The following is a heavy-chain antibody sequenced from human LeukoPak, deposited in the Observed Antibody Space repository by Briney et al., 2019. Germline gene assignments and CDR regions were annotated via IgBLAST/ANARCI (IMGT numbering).Heavy chain of an antibody. D-gene: IGHD5-18*01. CDR2: ISGSGGHT. CDR3: AKDREDSAMISGVFDL. CDR1: GFTFTSYA. Sequence: GGSLRLSCTASGFTFTSYAMTWVRQAPGKGLEWVSGISGSGGHTYNADSVEGRFTISRDNSTNTVSLQLSSLRVEDTAVYFCAKDREDSAMISGVFDLWGRGTLVTVSS. V-gene: IGHV3-23*01. J-gene: IGHJ2*01.